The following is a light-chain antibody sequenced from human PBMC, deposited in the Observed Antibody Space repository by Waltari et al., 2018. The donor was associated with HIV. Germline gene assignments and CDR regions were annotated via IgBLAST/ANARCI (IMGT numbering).Light chain of an antibody. J-gene: IGLJ1*01. Sequence: QSVLTQPPSVSGAPGQRVTISCTGSSSNIRAGYQVHWYQQLPGTAPKLLIYGNSNQPSGVPDRFSGSKSGTSASLAITGLQAEDEADYHCQSYDSSLSGYVFGTGTKVTVL. CDR3: QSYDSSLSGYV. V-gene: IGLV1-40*01. CDR1: SSNIRAGYQ. CDR2: GNS.